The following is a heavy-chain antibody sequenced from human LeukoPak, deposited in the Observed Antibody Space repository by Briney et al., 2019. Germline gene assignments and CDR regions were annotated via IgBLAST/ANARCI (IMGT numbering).Heavy chain of an antibody. J-gene: IGHJ3*02. CDR1: GFTFSSYG. V-gene: IGHV3-23*01. CDR2: ISGSGGST. D-gene: IGHD3-22*01. CDR3: AKSYDSSGYYHGYAFDI. Sequence: GGSLRLSCVASGFTFSSYGMHWVRQAPGKGLEWVSAISGSGGSTYYADSVKGRFTISRDNSKNTLYLQMNSLRAEDTAVYYCAKSYDSSGYYHGYAFDIWGQGTMVTVSS.